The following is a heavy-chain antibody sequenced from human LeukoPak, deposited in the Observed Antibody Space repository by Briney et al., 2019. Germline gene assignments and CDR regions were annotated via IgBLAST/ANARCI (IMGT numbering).Heavy chain of an antibody. CDR1: GGSFSGYF. CDR3: ARGQSSGWPYYFDY. D-gene: IGHD6-19*01. CDR2: INHSGST. V-gene: IGHV4-34*01. J-gene: IGHJ4*02. Sequence: SETLSLTCAVYGGSFSGYFWSWIRQPPGKGLEWIGEINHSGSTNYNPSLKSRATISVDTSKNQFSLKLSSVTAADTAVYYCARGQSSGWPYYFDYWGQGTLVTVSS.